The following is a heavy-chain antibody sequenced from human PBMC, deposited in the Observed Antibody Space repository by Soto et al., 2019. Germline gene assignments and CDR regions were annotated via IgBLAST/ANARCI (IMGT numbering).Heavy chain of an antibody. CDR1: GYTFTSYD. V-gene: IGHV1-8*01. CDR3: ARDSTYDFWSGNYYYYYYMDV. D-gene: IGHD3-3*01. Sequence: ASVKVSCKASGYTFTSYDINWVRQATGQGLEWMGWMNPNSGDTGYAQKFQGRVTMTRNTSISTAYMELSSLRSEDTAVYYCARDSTYDFWSGNYYYYYYMDVWGKGTTVTVSS. CDR2: MNPNSGDT. J-gene: IGHJ6*03.